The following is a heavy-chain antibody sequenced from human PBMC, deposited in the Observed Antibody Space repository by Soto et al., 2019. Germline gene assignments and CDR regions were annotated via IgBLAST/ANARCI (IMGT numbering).Heavy chain of an antibody. V-gene: IGHV3-30-3*01. CDR2: ISYDGSNK. CDR1: GFTFSSYA. Sequence: QVQLVESGGGVVQPGRSLRLSCAASGFTFSSYAMHWVRQAPGKGLEWVAVISYDGSNKYYADSVKGRFTISRDNSKNTLYLQMNSLRAEETAVYYCARESEYSSSCDYWGQGTLVTVSS. CDR3: ARESEYSSSCDY. J-gene: IGHJ4*02. D-gene: IGHD6-6*01.